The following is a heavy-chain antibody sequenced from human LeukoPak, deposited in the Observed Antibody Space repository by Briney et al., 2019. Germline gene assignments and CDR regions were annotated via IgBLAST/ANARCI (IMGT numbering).Heavy chain of an antibody. J-gene: IGHJ1*01. CDR1: GGSISSYY. V-gene: IGHV4-59*01. D-gene: IGHD2-21*02. Sequence: PSETLSLTCTVSGGSISSYYWSWIRQPPGKGPEWIGYIYYSGSTNYNPSLKSRVTISVDTSKNQFSLKLSSVTAADTAVYYCARGAYCGGDCSYFQHWGQGTLVTVSS. CDR3: ARGAYCGGDCSYFQH. CDR2: IYYSGST.